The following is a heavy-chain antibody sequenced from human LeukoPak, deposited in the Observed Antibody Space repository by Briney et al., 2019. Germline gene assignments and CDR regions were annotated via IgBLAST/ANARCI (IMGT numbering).Heavy chain of an antibody. Sequence: GGSLRLCCAASGFTFSNYGMHWVRQAPGKGLEWVAFIRYDGSNKYYADSVKGRFTISRDNPKNTLYLQMNSLRAEDTAVYYCAKMGAAGVDYWGQGTLVTVSS. V-gene: IGHV3-30*02. D-gene: IGHD6-13*01. CDR3: AKMGAAGVDY. CDR1: GFTFSNYG. CDR2: IRYDGSNK. J-gene: IGHJ4*02.